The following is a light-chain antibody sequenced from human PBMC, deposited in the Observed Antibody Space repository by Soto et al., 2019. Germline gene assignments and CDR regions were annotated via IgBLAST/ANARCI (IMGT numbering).Light chain of an antibody. Sequence: QSPLTQPASVSGSPGQSITIPCTGTSSDVGGDNYVAWYQQHPGKAPKLMVYEVSDRPSGVSNRFSGSTSGNTASLTTSGLQAEDEADYYCSSYTITSTYVFGTGTKVTVL. J-gene: IGLJ1*01. CDR1: SSDVGGDNY. V-gene: IGLV2-14*01. CDR2: EVS. CDR3: SSYTITSTYV.